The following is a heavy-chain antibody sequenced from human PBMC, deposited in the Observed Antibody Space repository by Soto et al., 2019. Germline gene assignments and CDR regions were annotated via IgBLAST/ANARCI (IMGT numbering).Heavy chain of an antibody. CDR3: ARESSNSGWFDY. D-gene: IGHD6-19*01. Sequence: SETLSLSCTVSGGSISSYFWSWIRQSPGRGLEWIGYMDKSGYTNYNPSLKSRVTISVDTSKNQFSLKLSSVTAADTAVYYCARESSNSGWFDYWGQGTLVTVSS. J-gene: IGHJ4*02. V-gene: IGHV4-59*01. CDR2: MDKSGYT. CDR1: GGSISSYF.